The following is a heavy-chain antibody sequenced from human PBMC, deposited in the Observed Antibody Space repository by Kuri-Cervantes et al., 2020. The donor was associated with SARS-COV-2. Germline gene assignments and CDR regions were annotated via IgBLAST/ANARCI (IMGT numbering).Heavy chain of an antibody. Sequence: SGPTLVKPTQTLTLTCTLSGFSLSTSGVGVGWIRQPPGKALEWLALIYWDDDKRYGPSLKSRLTITKDTSKNQVVLTMTNMDPVDTATYYCAHRRLQIAAAGFDYWGQGTLVTVSS. CDR1: GFSLSTSGVG. D-gene: IGHD6-13*01. CDR2: IYWDDDK. CDR3: AHRRLQIAAAGFDY. J-gene: IGHJ4*02. V-gene: IGHV2-5*05.